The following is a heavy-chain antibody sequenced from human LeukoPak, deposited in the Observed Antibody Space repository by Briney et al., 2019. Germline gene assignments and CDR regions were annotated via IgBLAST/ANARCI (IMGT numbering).Heavy chain of an antibody. CDR2: MYHSGST. V-gene: IGHV4-38-2*02. J-gene: IGHJ4*02. CDR3: ARSHYYDSSGYFAG. D-gene: IGHD3-22*01. Sequence: SETLSLTCSVSGYSISSAYYWGWIRQPPGKGLEWIGTMYHSGSTNYNPSLKSRVTISVDTSKNQFSLKLSSVTAADTAVYYCARSHYYDSSGYFAGWGQGTLVTVSS. CDR1: GYSISSAYY.